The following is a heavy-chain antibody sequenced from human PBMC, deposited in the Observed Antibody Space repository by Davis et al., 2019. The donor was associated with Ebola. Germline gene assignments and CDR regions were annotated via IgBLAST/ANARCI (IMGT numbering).Heavy chain of an antibody. J-gene: IGHJ3*02. CDR2: INTNTGNP. CDR1: GYTFDNYA. Sequence: AASVKVSCKASGYTFDNYALNWVRQAPGQDLEWLGWINTNTGNPTYAQGFTGRAVFSLDTSVTTAYLQISSLKTDDTAVYYCARSKAVHDAFDIWGQGTKVTVSS. D-gene: IGHD4-17*01. CDR3: ARSKAVHDAFDI. V-gene: IGHV7-4-1*02.